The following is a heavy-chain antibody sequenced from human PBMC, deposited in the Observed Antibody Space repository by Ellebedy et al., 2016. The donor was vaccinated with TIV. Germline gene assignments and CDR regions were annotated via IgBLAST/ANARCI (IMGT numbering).Heavy chain of an antibody. D-gene: IGHD5-18*01. J-gene: IGHJ6*03. V-gene: IGHV3-23*01. CDR2: FGSRGGST. CDR1: GFTFSSYA. CDR3: AKGGGYSYGTYYYYMDV. Sequence: GESLKISXAASGFTFSSYAMSWVRQAPGKGLEWVSTFGSRGGSTYYADSVKGRFTISRDNSKNTLYLQMNSLRAEDTAVYYCAKGGGYSYGTYYYYMDVWGKGTTVTVSS.